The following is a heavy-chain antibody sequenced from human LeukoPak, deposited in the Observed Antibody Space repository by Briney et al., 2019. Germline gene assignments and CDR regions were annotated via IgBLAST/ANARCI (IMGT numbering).Heavy chain of an antibody. V-gene: IGHV3-48*04. J-gene: IGHJ4*02. D-gene: IGHD3-9*01. Sequence: GGSLRLSCAASGFPFSTYYMSWVRQAPGKGLEWVSYISSSSSTIYYADSVKGRFTISRDNAKNSLYLQMNSLRAEDTAVYYCARDGEYYDILTGYSRYYYFDYWGQGTLVTVSS. CDR2: ISSSSSTI. CDR3: ARDGEYYDILTGYSRYYYFDY. CDR1: GFPFSTYY.